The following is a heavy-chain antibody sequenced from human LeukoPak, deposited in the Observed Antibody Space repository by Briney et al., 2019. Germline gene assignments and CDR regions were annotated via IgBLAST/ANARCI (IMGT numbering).Heavy chain of an antibody. V-gene: IGHV1-2*02. Sequence: ASVKVSCKAFGYTFTGYYMHWVRQAPGQGLEWMGWINPNSGGTNYAQKFQGRVTMTRDTSINTAYMELSRLRSDDTAVYYCAGGPNCGGDCYHLDYWGQGTLVTVSS. CDR3: AGGPNCGGDCYHLDY. CDR2: INPNSGGT. CDR1: GYTFTGYY. D-gene: IGHD2-21*01. J-gene: IGHJ4*02.